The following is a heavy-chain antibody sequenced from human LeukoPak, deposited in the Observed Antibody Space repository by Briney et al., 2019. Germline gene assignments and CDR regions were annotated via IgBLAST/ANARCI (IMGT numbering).Heavy chain of an antibody. V-gene: IGHV1-2*02. CDR1: VYTFTSYY. J-gene: IGHJ4*02. CDR2: INPNSGDT. CDR3: ARDLTTYSPDVVY. D-gene: IGHD1-26*01. Sequence: ASVKVSCKASVYTFTSYYLHWLRQAPGQGLEWMGWINPNSGDTHYAQNFQGRVTLTRDTSSSTVYMELRRLRSDDTAVYYCARDLTTYSPDVVYWGQGTLVTVSS.